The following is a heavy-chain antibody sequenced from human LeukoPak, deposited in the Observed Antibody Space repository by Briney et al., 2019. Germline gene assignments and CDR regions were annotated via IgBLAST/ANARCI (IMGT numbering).Heavy chain of an antibody. D-gene: IGHD1-26*01. CDR1: GFTFSGFA. CDR2: ISGSGDNT. V-gene: IGHV3-23*01. CDR3: AKMKGHPLPKYYMDV. J-gene: IGHJ6*01. Sequence: GGSLRLSCAASGFTFSGFAMSWVRRTPGKGLEWVSGISGSGDNTLYADSVKGRFTISGDNSKNTLYLEMNSLRAEDTAIYYCAKMKGHPLPKYYMDVWGQGTTVTVPS.